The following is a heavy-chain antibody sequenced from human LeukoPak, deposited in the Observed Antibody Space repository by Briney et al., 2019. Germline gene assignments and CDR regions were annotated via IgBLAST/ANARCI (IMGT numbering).Heavy chain of an antibody. CDR3: ARGNIAARPRYFDY. CDR2: INHSGST. D-gene: IGHD6-6*01. Sequence: SETLSLTCTVSGGSISSYYWSWIRQPPGKGLEWIGEINHSGSTNYNPSLKSRVTISVDTSKNQFSLKLSSVTAADTAVYYCARGNIAARPRYFDYWGQGTLVTVSS. CDR1: GGSISSYY. V-gene: IGHV4-34*01. J-gene: IGHJ4*02.